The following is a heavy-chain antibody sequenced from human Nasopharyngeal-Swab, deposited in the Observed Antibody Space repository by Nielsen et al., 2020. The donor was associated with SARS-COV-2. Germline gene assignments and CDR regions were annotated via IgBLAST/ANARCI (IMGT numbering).Heavy chain of an antibody. CDR2: ISWNSGTT. CDR3: AKDFNVDTAMVTYYYGMDV. V-gene: IGHV3-9*01. J-gene: IGHJ6*02. D-gene: IGHD5-18*01. CDR1: GFTFDDYA. Sequence: GGSLRLSCAASGFTFDDYAMHWVRQAPGKGLEWVSGISWNSGTTGYADSVKGRFTISRDNAKSSLYLQMNSLRAEDTALYYCAKDFNVDTAMVTYYYGMDVWVQGTTVTVSS.